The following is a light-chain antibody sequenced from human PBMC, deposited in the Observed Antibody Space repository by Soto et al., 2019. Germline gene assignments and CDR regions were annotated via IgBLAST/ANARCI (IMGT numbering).Light chain of an antibody. Sequence: EIVLTQSPATLSFSPGERATLSCRASQSVSSYLAWYQQKPGQAPRLLIYDASNRATGIPARFSGSGSGTDFTLTISSLEPEDFAVYYCQLRSNWPAITFGQGTRLEIK. J-gene: IGKJ5*01. CDR1: QSVSSY. V-gene: IGKV3-11*01. CDR3: QLRSNWPAIT. CDR2: DAS.